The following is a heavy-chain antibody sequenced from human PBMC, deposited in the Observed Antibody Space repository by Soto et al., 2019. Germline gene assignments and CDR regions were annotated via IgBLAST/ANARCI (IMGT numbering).Heavy chain of an antibody. V-gene: IGHV4-4*07. Sequence: SETLSLTCTGSGGSINTFYWSWVRQPAGKGLEWIGRIFSSGSTSFNPSLESRVAMSVDTSKNHFSLNLSSVTAADMAVYYCAREGSYSAYNFAHGIQLWSFDFWGQGALVIVSS. CDR2: IFSSGST. D-gene: IGHD5-12*01. CDR1: GGSINTFY. CDR3: AREGSYSAYNFAHGIQLWSFDF. J-gene: IGHJ4*02.